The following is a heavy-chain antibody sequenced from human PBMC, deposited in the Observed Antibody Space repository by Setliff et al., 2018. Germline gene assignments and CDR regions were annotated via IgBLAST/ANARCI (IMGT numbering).Heavy chain of an antibody. D-gene: IGHD3-22*01. V-gene: IGHV3-48*01. J-gene: IGHJ6*03. CDR1: GFTFSTYS. CDR3: ATNPRKGRSGGYYYDDPYYYYMDV. CDR2: ISSRSNTI. Sequence: GESLKISCAASGFTFSTYSINWVRQAPGKGLEWIAYISSRSNTIYYADSVKGRFTISRDNAKNSLYLQLNSLRAEDTAVYYCATNPRKGRSGGYYYDDPYYYYMDVWGKGTTVTV.